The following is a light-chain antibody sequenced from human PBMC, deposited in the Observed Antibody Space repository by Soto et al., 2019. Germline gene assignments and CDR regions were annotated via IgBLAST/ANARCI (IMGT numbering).Light chain of an antibody. V-gene: IGKV1-6*01. J-gene: IGKJ3*01. CDR1: QDIGND. CDR2: DAA. CDR3: IQHFSIPLS. Sequence: AIQMTQSPSSLSASVGDSATITCRASQDIGNDLGWYQQKPGKAPEVLIFDAASFQNGVTSRFSGSGSGTVFTITIISLAPGDIATYSCIQHFSIPLSFGQVNNVDIK.